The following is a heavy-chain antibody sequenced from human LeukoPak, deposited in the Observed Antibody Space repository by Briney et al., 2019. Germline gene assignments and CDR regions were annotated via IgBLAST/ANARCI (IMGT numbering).Heavy chain of an antibody. CDR1: GYTFTGYY. CDR3: ASTAGTTQSDAFDI. D-gene: IGHD1-1*01. Sequence: GASVKVSCKASGYTFTGYYMHWVRQAPGQGLEWMGWTNPNSGGTNYAQKFQGRVTMTRDTSISTAYMELSRLRSDDTAVYYCASTAGTTQSDAFDIWGQGTMVTVSS. V-gene: IGHV1-2*02. J-gene: IGHJ3*02. CDR2: TNPNSGGT.